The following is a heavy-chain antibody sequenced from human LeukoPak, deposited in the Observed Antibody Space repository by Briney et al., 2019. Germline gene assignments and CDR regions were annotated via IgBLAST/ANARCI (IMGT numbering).Heavy chain of an antibody. J-gene: IGHJ4*02. CDR1: GFTFSSYS. V-gene: IGHV3-23*01. Sequence: GGSLRLSCAASGFTFSSYSMNWVRQAPGKGLEWVSTISGSGGSTYYTDSVKGRFTISRDNSKNTLYLQMNSLRAEDTAVFYCARDRGGTDDFWSGYYTGYFDYWGQGTLVTVSS. CDR3: ARDRGGTDDFWSGYYTGYFDY. D-gene: IGHD3-3*01. CDR2: ISGSGGST.